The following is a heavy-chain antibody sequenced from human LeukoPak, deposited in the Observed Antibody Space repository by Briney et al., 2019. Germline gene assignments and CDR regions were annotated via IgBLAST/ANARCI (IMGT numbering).Heavy chain of an antibody. Sequence: SETLSLTCTVSGDSISSYYWSWIRQSPGKGLEWIGYIYYSGTTNYNPSLQSRVTITVDTSKNQFSLKLSSVTAADTAVYYCAREAPVVAGSDAFDIWGQGTMVTVSS. CDR2: IYYSGTT. CDR1: GDSISSYY. CDR3: AREAPVVAGSDAFDI. D-gene: IGHD2-15*01. V-gene: IGHV4-59*01. J-gene: IGHJ3*02.